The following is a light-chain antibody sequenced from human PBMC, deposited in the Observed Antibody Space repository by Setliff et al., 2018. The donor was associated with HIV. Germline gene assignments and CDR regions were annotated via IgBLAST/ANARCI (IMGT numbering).Light chain of an antibody. J-gene: IGLJ3*02. V-gene: IGLV6-57*01. Sequence: FMLTQPHSVSESPGKTVTISCTRSSGSIASNYVQWFQQRPGSSPTLVIYDDDDRASGVPDRFSGSIDSSSNSAFLTISGLKTEDEADYYCQSYDSSPWVFGGGTKVTVL. CDR2: DDD. CDR3: QSYDSSPWV. CDR1: SGSIASNY.